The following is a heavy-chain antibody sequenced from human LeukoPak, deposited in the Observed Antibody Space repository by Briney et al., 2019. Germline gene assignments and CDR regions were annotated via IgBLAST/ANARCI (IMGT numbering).Heavy chain of an antibody. CDR1: GFTFSSYS. V-gene: IGHV3-21*01. Sequence: GGSLRLSCAASGFTFSSYSMNWVRQAPGKGLEWVSSISSSSSYIYYADSVKGRFTTSRDNAKNSLYLQMNSLRAEDTAVYYCARDLPSDYYYGIDVWGQGTTVTVSS. J-gene: IGHJ6*02. CDR3: ARDLPSDYYYGIDV. CDR2: ISSSSSYI.